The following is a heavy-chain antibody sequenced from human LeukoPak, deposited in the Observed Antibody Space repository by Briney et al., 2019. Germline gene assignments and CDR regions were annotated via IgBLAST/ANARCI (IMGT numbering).Heavy chain of an antibody. CDR1: GASISSSNYY. J-gene: IGHJ4*02. CDR2: IYHSGST. Sequence: SETLSLTCTVSGASISSSNYYWGWIRQPPGKGLEWIGTIYHSGSTYYNPSLKSRVTISVDTSKNQFSLKLSSVTAADTAVYYCARVSFSGSFDYWGQGTLVTVSS. V-gene: IGHV4-39*07. CDR3: ARVSFSGSFDY. D-gene: IGHD1-26*01.